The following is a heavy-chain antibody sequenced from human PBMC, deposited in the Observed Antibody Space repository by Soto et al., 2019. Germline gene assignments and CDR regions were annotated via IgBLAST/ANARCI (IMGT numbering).Heavy chain of an antibody. V-gene: IGHV5-51*01. CDR1: GYTFTAYC. J-gene: IGHJ6*02. Sequence: PGESLTISCKGAGYTFTAYCIGWVRQLPAKGLEWMGIIYPGDSDTRSSPSCQGHVTIAVDKSTSTAYLQWNTLKASATAMYYGARHISKFRYYDCARDVWGRGTTVIVS. CDR3: ARHISKFRYYDCARDV. CDR2: IYPGDSDT. D-gene: IGHD4-4*01.